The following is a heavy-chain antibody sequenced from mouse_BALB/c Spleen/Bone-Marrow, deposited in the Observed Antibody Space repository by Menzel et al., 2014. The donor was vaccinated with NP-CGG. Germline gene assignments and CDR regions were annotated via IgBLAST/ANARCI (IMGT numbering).Heavy chain of an antibody. CDR1: GFSLTSYG. Sequence: QVQLQQSGPGLVAPSQSLSITCTVSGFSLTSYGVHWVRQPPGKVLEWLGVIWAGGSTNYNSALKSRLSISKDNSKSXVFLKMNSLQTDDTAMYYCARVSYYEGAMDYWGQRTSVTVSS. J-gene: IGHJ4*01. CDR2: IWAGGST. D-gene: IGHD1-1*01. V-gene: IGHV2-9*02. CDR3: ARVSYYEGAMDY.